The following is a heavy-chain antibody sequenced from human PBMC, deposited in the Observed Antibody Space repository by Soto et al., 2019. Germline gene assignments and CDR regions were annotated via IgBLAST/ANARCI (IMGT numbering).Heavy chain of an antibody. CDR1: GYSFTSYW. J-gene: IGHJ5*02. CDR2: IYPGDSDT. Sequence: GESLKISCKGSGYSFTSYWIGWVRQMPGKGLEWMGIIYPGDSDTRYSPSFQGQVTISADKSISTAYLQWSSLKASDTAMYYCPRLGHYGGTSEGHCFAPWGQGTLVPVSS. V-gene: IGHV5-51*01. D-gene: IGHD4-17*01. CDR3: PRLGHYGGTSEGHCFAP.